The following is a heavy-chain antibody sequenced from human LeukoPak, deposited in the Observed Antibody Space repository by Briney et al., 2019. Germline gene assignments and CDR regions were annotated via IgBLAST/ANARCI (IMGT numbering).Heavy chain of an antibody. CDR2: ISSSSSTI. D-gene: IGHD2-21*02. V-gene: IGHV3-48*04. J-gene: IGHJ4*02. CDR3: ARDLPYCGGDCYSDY. Sequence: PGGSLRLSCAASGFTFSSYSMNWVRQAPGKGLEWVSYISSSSSTIYYADSVKGRFTISRDNAKNSLYLQMNSLRAEDTAVYYCARDLPYCGGDCYSDYWGQGTLVTVSS. CDR1: GFTFSSYS.